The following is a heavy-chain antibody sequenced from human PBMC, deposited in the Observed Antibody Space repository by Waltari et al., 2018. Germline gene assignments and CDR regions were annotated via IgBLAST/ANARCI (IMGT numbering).Heavy chain of an antibody. CDR1: GYAFSSYY. CDR2: FNPNRGDT. Sequence: QVQLVQSGAEVKKPGASVKVSCKTSGYAFSSYYIHWVRQAPGQGLEWVGWFNPNRGDTNYAHKFQGRVTVSRDTSITTVYMELSRLRSDDTAVYYCATDTGALWMDVWGQGTTVTVSS. J-gene: IGHJ6*02. CDR3: ATDTGALWMDV. V-gene: IGHV1-2*07. D-gene: IGHD2-21*01.